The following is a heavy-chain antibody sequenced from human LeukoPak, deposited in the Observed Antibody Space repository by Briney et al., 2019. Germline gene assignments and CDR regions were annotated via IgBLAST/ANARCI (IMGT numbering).Heavy chain of an antibody. CDR1: GFNFNSCW. CDR3: ARATEGYFEY. V-gene: IGHV3-7*04. Sequence: GGSLRLSCAASGFNFNSCWMSWVRQAPGKGLEWVAHIKQDGREKHYVDSGKGRFTISRDNAKNSLYLEMNSLRVHVLPVYYCARATEGYFEYWGQGALVTVSS. J-gene: IGHJ4*02. CDR2: IKQDGREK.